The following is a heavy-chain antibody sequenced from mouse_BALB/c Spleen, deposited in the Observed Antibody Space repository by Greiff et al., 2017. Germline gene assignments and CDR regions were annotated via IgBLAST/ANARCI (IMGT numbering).Heavy chain of an antibody. CDR2: ISNGGGST. Sequence: EVKVEESGGGLVQPGGSLKLSCAASGFTFSSYTMSWVRQTPEKRLEWVAYISNGGGSTYYPDTVKGRFTIARDNAKNTLYLQMSSLKSEDTAMYYCAGHASITRVVEYFDGWGAGTTVTVSS. D-gene: IGHD1-1*01. CDR3: AGHASITRVVEYFDG. CDR1: GFTFSSYT. V-gene: IGHV5-12-2*01. J-gene: IGHJ1*01.